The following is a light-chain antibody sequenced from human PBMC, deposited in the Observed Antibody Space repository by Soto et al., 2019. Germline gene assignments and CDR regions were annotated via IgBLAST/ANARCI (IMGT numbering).Light chain of an antibody. Sequence: DIQMTPSPSSLSASVGDRVNITCRASQSISSYLNWYQQKPGKAPKLLIYAASSLQSGVPSRFSGSGSGTDFTLTISSLQPEDFATYYCQQSYSTPLTFGGGTKVDIK. CDR1: QSISSY. CDR3: QQSYSTPLT. V-gene: IGKV1-39*01. J-gene: IGKJ4*01. CDR2: AAS.